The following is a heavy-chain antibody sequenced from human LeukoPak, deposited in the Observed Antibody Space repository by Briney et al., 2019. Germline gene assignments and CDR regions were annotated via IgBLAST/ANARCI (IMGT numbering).Heavy chain of an antibody. J-gene: IGHJ4*02. V-gene: IGHV3-53*01. Sequence: GGSLRLSCAASGFTVSSNYMSRVRQAPGKGLEWVSVIYSGGSTYYADSVKGRFTISRDNSKNTLYLQMNSLRAEDTAVYYCARAYYYDSSGYSPFDYWGQGTLVTVSS. CDR3: ARAYYYDSSGYSPFDY. CDR2: IYSGGST. CDR1: GFTVSSNY. D-gene: IGHD3-22*01.